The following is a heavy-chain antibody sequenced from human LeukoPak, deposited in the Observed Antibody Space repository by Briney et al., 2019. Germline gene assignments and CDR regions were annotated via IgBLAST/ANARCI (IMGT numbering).Heavy chain of an antibody. Sequence: ASVKVSCKASGGTFSSYAISWVRQAPGQGLEWMGIINPSGGSTSYAQKFQGRATMTRDTSTSTVYMELSSLRSEDTAVYYCARKDFWSGYIDYWGQGTLVTVSS. CDR2: INPSGGST. CDR1: GGTFSSYA. D-gene: IGHD3-3*01. CDR3: ARKDFWSGYIDY. V-gene: IGHV1-46*03. J-gene: IGHJ4*02.